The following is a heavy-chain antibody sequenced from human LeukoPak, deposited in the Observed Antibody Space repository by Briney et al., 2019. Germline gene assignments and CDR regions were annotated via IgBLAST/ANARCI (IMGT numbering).Heavy chain of an antibody. D-gene: IGHD6-13*01. CDR2: IDNSGTT. J-gene: IGHJ5*02. CDR3: ARESYSSSWHKIDP. Sequence: PSETLSLTCTVSGGSISGSSYNWGWIRQPPGKGLEWIGSIDNSGTTYYNPSLRSRVTISVDTSKNQFSLKLSSVTAADTAVYYCARESYSSSWHKIDPWGQGTLVTVSS. V-gene: IGHV4-39*07. CDR1: GGSISGSSYN.